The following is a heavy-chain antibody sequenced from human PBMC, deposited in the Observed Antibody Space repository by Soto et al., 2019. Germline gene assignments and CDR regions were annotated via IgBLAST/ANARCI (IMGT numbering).Heavy chain of an antibody. D-gene: IGHD6-6*01. Sequence: PSETLSLTCAVYGGSFSGCYWSWIRQPPGKGLEWIGEINHSGSTNYNPSLKSRVTISVDTSKNQFSLKLSSVTAADTAVYYCARGGAARPGYYYYYMDVWGKGTMVTVSS. CDR2: INHSGST. V-gene: IGHV4-34*01. CDR1: GGSFSGCY. J-gene: IGHJ6*03. CDR3: ARGGAARPGYYYYYMDV.